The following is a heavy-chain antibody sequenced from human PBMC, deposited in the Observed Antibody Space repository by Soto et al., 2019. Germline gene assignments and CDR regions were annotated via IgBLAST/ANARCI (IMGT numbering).Heavy chain of an antibody. CDR1: GGTFSSYA. D-gene: IGHD3-22*01. CDR3: GRSVHDSSGYYIYYYYGMDV. V-gene: IGHV1-69*01. CDR2: IIPIFGTA. J-gene: IGHJ6*02. Sequence: QVQLVQSGAEVKKPGSSVKVSCKASGGTFSSYAISWVRQAPGQGLEWMGGIIPIFGTANYAQKFQGRVTITADESTSTAYMELSSLRSEDTTVYYCGRSVHDSSGYYIYYYYGMDVWGQGTTVTVSS.